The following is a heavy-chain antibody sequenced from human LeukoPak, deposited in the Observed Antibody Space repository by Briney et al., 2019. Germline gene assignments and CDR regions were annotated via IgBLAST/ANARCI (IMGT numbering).Heavy chain of an antibody. CDR3: ARTSIATTVGAFDI. J-gene: IGHJ3*02. CDR1: GFTFNSYA. CDR2: ISYDGSNK. Sequence: PGGSLRLSCAASGFTFNSYAMHWVRQAPGKGLEWVAVISYDGSNKYYADSVKGRFTISRDNSKNTLYLQMNSLRAEDTAVYYCARTSIATTVGAFDIWGQGTMVTVSS. D-gene: IGHD6-6*01. V-gene: IGHV3-30-3*01.